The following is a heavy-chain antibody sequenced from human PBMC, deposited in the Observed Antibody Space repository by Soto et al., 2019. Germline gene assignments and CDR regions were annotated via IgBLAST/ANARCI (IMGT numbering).Heavy chain of an antibody. CDR3: AKAWDGYNSYYFDY. CDR2: ISGSGGST. D-gene: IGHD5-12*01. J-gene: IGHJ4*02. Sequence: PGGSLRLSCAASGFAFSSYAMSWVRQAPGKGLEWVSAISGSGGSTYYADSVKGRFTISRDNSKNTLYLQMNSLRAEDTAVYYCAKAWDGYNSYYFDYWGQGTLVTVSS. CDR1: GFAFSSYA. V-gene: IGHV3-23*01.